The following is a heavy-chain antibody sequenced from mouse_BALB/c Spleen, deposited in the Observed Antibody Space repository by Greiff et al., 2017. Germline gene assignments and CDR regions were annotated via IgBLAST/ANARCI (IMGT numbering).Heavy chain of an antibody. CDR1: GYTFTDYN. J-gene: IGHJ2*01. CDR3: ARGRITTNFDY. V-gene: IGHV1S29*02. CDR2: IYPYNGGT. D-gene: IGHD2-4*01. Sequence: VQLKESGPELVKPGASVKISCKASGYTFTDYNMHWVKQSHGKSLEWIGYIYPYNGGTGYNQKFKSKATLTVDNSSSTAYMELRSLTSEDSAVYYCARGRITTNFDYWGQGTTLTVSS.